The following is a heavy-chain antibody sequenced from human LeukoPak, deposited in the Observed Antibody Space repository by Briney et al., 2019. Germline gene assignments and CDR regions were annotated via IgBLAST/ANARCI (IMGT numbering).Heavy chain of an antibody. Sequence: SSETLSLTCNVSGGSISSWFWNWIRQPPGKGPEWIGYIYHSGTTKYNPSLKSRVTISIDTSKNQFSLRLSSVTAADTAVYYCARFSDFWSGYYRHDAFDIWGQGTTVTVSS. J-gene: IGHJ3*02. CDR2: IYHSGTT. V-gene: IGHV4-59*01. CDR1: GGSISSWF. CDR3: ARFSDFWSGYYRHDAFDI. D-gene: IGHD3-3*01.